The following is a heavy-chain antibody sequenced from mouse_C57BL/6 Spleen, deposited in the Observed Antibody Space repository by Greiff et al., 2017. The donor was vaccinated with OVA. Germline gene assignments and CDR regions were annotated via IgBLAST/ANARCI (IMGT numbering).Heavy chain of an antibody. J-gene: IGHJ2*01. CDR3: ARSEEGYYFDY. CDR2: IYPGGGYT. Sequence: VKLVESGAELVRPGHSVKMSCKASGYTFTNYWIGWAKQRPGHGLEWIGDIYPGGGYTNYNEKFKGKATLTADKSSSTAYMQFSSLTSEDSAIYYCARSEEGYYFDYWGQGTTLTVSS. V-gene: IGHV1-63*01. CDR1: GYTFTNYW.